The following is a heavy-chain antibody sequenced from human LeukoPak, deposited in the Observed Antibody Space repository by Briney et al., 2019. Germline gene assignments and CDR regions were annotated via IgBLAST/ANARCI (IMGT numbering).Heavy chain of an antibody. J-gene: IGHJ5*02. CDR2: FDPEDGET. CDR1: GYTLTELS. Sequence: ASVKVSCKVSGYTLTELSMHWVRQAPGKGLGWMGGFDPEDGETIYAQKFQGRVTMTEDTSTDTAYMELSSLRSEDTAVYYCATARLYHSGWGFDPWGQGTLVTVSS. D-gene: IGHD5-12*01. V-gene: IGHV1-24*01. CDR3: ATARLYHSGWGFDP.